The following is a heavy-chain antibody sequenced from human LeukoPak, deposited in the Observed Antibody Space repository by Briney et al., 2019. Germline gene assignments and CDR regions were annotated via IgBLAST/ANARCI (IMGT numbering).Heavy chain of an antibody. CDR3: ARGSKNYYDSSNFNY. CDR1: GGSISSYY. CDR2: IYYSGST. Sequence: SETLSLTCTVSGGSISSYYWSWIRQPPGKGLEWIGYIYYSGSTNYNPSLKSRVTISVDTSKNQFSLKLSSVTAADTAVYYCARGSKNYYDSSNFNYGGRETLVTVSS. J-gene: IGHJ2*01. D-gene: IGHD3-22*01. V-gene: IGHV4-59*01.